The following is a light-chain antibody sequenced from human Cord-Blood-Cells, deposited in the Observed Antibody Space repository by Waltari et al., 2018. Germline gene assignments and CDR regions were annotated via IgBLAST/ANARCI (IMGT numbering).Light chain of an antibody. V-gene: IGLV2-14*01. J-gene: IGLJ2*01. CDR3: SSYTSSSVV. CDR2: DVS. CDR1: SSDVGGYNY. Sequence: QSALTQPASVSGSPGQSITISCTGPSSDVGGYNYVSWYQQHPGKAPKLMIYDVSNRASGGSNRFSGSKSGNTASLTISGLQAEDEADYYCSSYTSSSVVFGGGTKLTVL.